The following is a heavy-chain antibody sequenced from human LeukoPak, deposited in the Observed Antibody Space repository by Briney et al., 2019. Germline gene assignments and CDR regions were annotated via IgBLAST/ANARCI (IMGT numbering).Heavy chain of an antibody. Sequence: GGSLRLSCAASGFTFSSYGMHWVRQAPGKGLEWVAGISYDGSNKYYADSVKGRFTISRNNSKNTLYLQRNSLSAEATAVYYCWNRNWSYSFDYWGEGTLVSVPS. CDR2: ISYDGSNK. D-gene: IGHD1-26*01. J-gene: IGHJ4*02. CDR3: WNRNWSYSFDY. V-gene: IGHV3-30*18. CDR1: GFTFSSYG.